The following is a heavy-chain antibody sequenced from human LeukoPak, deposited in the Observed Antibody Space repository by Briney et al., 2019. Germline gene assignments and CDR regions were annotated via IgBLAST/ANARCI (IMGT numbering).Heavy chain of an antibody. CDR2: VYYSGST. V-gene: IGHV4-59*01. D-gene: IGHD6-19*01. CDR1: GDSINYYY. Sequence: SETLSLTCTVSGDSINYYYWGWIRQPPGQGLEWLGNVYYSGSTNYNPSLKSRVTISVDTSKNQFSLKLRSVTAADTAVYYCARDRVDSGGWSEIDYWGQGILVTVSS. J-gene: IGHJ4*02. CDR3: ARDRVDSGGWSEIDY.